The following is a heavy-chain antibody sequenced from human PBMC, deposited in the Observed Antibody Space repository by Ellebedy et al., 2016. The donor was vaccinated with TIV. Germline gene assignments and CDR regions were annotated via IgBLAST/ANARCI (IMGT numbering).Heavy chain of an antibody. V-gene: IGHV3-7*03. D-gene: IGHD2-2*01. J-gene: IGHJ6*02. CDR3: ASLGFCSSNNCFYGMDV. CDR2: INEDGSVK. Sequence: GESLKISXAASGFTFSSYWMSWVRQAPGKGLEWVANINEDGSVKFFVDSVKGRFTISRDNAKKSVFLEMNSLRAEDTAVYYCASLGFCSSNNCFYGMDVWGQGTTVTVSS. CDR1: GFTFSSYW.